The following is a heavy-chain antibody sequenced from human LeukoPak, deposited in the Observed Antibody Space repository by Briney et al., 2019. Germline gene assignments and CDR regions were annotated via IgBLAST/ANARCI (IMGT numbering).Heavy chain of an antibody. J-gene: IGHJ5*02. D-gene: IGHD2/OR15-2a*01. V-gene: IGHV4-59*01. CDR1: GXSISSFY. CDR2: TYYSGRT. Sequence: SETLSLTCSVSGXSISSFYWNWIRQPPGKTLEWIGYTYYSGRTNYNSSLKSRVTISLDTSKTQFSLRLTSVTAADTAVYYCALRRLTSAQIIEDNWFDPWGQGTLVTVSS. CDR3: ALRRLTSAQIIEDNWFDP.